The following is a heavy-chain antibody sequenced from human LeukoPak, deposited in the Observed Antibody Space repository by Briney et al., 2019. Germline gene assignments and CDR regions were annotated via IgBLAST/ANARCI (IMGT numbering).Heavy chain of an antibody. V-gene: IGHV3-30*14. J-gene: IGHJ3*02. CDR1: GFTVSSNY. Sequence: GGSLRLSCAASGFTVSSNYMSWVRQAPGKGLEWVAVISYDGSNKYYADSVKGRFTISRDNSKNTLYLQMNSLRAEDTAVYYCARGPTRRPFDIWGQGTVVTVSS. CDR3: ARGPTRRPFDI. CDR2: ISYDGSNK.